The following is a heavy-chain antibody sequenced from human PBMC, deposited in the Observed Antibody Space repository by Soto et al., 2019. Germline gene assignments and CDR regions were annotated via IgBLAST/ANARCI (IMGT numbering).Heavy chain of an antibody. D-gene: IGHD1-1*01. CDR2: ISAYNGNT. CDR3: AGDPDLGNWNGGNWCDS. CDR1: GYTFTSYG. Sequence: QVQLVQSGAEVKKPGASVKVSCKASGYTFTSYGISWVRQAPGQGLEWMGWISAYNGNTNYAQKLQGRVTMTTDTSTSTAYMELRSLRSDDTAVYFCAGDPDLGNWNGGNWCDSWGQARLVPVSS. J-gene: IGHJ5*01. V-gene: IGHV1-18*01.